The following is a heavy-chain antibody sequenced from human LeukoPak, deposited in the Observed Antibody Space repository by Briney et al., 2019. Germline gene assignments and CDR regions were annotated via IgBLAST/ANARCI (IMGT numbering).Heavy chain of an antibody. CDR1: GYTFTSYG. J-gene: IGHJ4*02. D-gene: IGHD4-17*01. CDR3: ARGYDYGDYVGDFDY. Sequence: ASVKVSCKASGYTFTSYGITWVRQAPGQGLEWMGWITTYNGNTNYAQKLQGRVTITTDTSTSTAYMDLRGLRSDDTAVYFCARGYDYGDYVGDFDYWGQGTLVTVSS. CDR2: ITTYNGNT. V-gene: IGHV1-18*01.